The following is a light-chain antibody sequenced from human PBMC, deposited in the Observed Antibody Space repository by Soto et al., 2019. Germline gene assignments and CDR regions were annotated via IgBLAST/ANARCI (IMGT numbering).Light chain of an antibody. V-gene: IGKV1-5*03. Sequence: QMPPSASTQSATLEDRVRVXRLASQTINGWLAWYQQKPGKAPKLLIHKTSSLESGVPSRFSGNGSETEFTLTISSLQPDDFATYYCQHDNSYSEAVGQGTKVDIK. J-gene: IGKJ1*01. CDR2: KTS. CDR1: QTINGW. CDR3: QHDNSYSEA.